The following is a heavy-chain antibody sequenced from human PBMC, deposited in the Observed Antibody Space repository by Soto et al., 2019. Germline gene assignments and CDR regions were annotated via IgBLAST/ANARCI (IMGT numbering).Heavy chain of an antibody. CDR3: ARHRIEVVWRGFDF. Sequence: SETLSLTRTVSTDSSSFTNSYWGWIRQPPGKGLQWIGSSSYNGGTFYNPSLKGRVVISFDTSKKQSSLQVTSVTAADTAVYFCARHRIEVVWRGFDFWGQGSPVTVS. J-gene: IGHJ4*02. CDR2: SSYNGGT. D-gene: IGHD3-10*01. CDR1: TDSSSFTNSY. V-gene: IGHV4-39*01.